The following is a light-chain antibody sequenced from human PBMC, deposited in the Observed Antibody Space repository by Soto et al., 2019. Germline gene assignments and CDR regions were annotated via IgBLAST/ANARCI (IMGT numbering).Light chain of an antibody. CDR3: CSYTGSLTLL. CDR1: SSDVGGYDY. CDR2: EVS. Sequence: QSALTQPASVSGSPGQSINISCTGSSSDVGGYDYVSWYQQHPGKAPKLMIYEVSNRPSGVSNRFSGSKSGNTASLTISGLQAEDEADYYCCSYTGSLTLLFGGGTKVTVL. J-gene: IGLJ2*01. V-gene: IGLV2-14*01.